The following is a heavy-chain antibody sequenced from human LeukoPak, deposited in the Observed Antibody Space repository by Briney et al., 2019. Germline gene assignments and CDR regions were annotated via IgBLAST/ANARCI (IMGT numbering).Heavy chain of an antibody. CDR1: GFTFSSYE. Sequence: PGGSLRLSCSASGFTFSSYEMNWVRPAPGKGLEWVSYISSSGGTIYYADSVRGRFTISRDNAKNSLYLQMNSLRAEDTAVYYCARDLSYCTITSCSYYYYGMDVWGRGTTVTVSS. CDR2: ISSSGGTI. V-gene: IGHV3-48*03. D-gene: IGHD2-2*01. CDR3: ARDLSYCTITSCSYYYYGMDV. J-gene: IGHJ6*02.